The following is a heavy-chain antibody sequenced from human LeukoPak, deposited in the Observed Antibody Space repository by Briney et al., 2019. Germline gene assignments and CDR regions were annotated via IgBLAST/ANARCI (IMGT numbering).Heavy chain of an antibody. V-gene: IGHV1-3*01. J-gene: IGHJ6*02. Sequence: ASVKVSCKASGYTFTGYYMHWVRQAPGQRLEWMGWINAGNGNTQYSQKFQGRVAITRDTSASTVYMELSSLRSEDTAVYYCVRDQKITFGGVIAPSVGLDVWGQGTTVTVSS. D-gene: IGHD3-16*02. CDR3: VRDQKITFGGVIAPSVGLDV. CDR2: INAGNGNT. CDR1: GYTFTGYY.